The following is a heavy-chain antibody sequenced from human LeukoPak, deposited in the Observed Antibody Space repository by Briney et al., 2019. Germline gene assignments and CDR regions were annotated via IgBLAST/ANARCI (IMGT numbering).Heavy chain of an antibody. CDR3: ARLGPWFGVTN. J-gene: IGHJ4*02. V-gene: IGHV4-39*01. CDR1: GDSMSGSSHY. CDR2: IFYSGST. D-gene: IGHD3-10*01. Sequence: SETLSLTCTVSGDSMSGSSHYWGWIRQPPGKGLQWIASIFYSGSTYYNPSLKSRVTISVDTSTNEFSLKLSSVTAADTAVYYCARLGPWFGVTNWGQGTLVTVSS.